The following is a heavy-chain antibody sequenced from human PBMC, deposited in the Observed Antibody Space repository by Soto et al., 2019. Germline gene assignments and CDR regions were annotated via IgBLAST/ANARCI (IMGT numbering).Heavy chain of an antibody. Sequence: QVQLVQSGAEVKKPGASVKVSCKASGYIFTTFGISWVRQAPGQGFEWLGWISTYNHNTDYAQKFQDRVSLTTDTSASTDHMELRSLRSHDTAVYYCAGEGVQLLVTQTSSRSTNFDYWGQGTLVTVSS. CDR3: AGEGVQLLVTQTSSRSTNFDY. J-gene: IGHJ4*01. CDR2: ISTYNHNT. V-gene: IGHV1-18*01. D-gene: IGHD2-2*01. CDR1: GYIFTTFG.